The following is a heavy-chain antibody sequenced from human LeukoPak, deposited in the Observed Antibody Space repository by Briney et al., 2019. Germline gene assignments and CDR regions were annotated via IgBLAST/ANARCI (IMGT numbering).Heavy chain of an antibody. V-gene: IGHV3-74*01. D-gene: IGHD1-26*01. CDR1: GFHFRNYW. CDR2: INSDGSST. Sequence: GGSLRLSCAPSGFHFRNYWIRLVRRAPGQRLVSVSRINSDGSSTSYADSVKGRFTISRDNAKNTLYLQMNSLRDEDTAVYYCAGGWEYFDYWGWGPLVPVSS. J-gene: IGHJ4*02. CDR3: AGGWEYFDY.